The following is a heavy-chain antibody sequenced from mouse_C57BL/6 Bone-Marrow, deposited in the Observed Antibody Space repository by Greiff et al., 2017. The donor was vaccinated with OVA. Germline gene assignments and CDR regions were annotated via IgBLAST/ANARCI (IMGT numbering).Heavy chain of an antibody. CDR3: ARGGYDGYYNYFDY. J-gene: IGHJ2*01. V-gene: IGHV1-63*01. CDR2: IYPGGGYT. Sequence: VKLMESGAELVRPGTSVKMSCKASGYTFTNYWIGWAKQRPGHGLEWIGDIYPGGGYTNYNEKFKGKATLTADKSSSTANMQFSSLKSEDSDIYDGARGGYDGYYNYFDYWGQGTTLTVSS. CDR1: GYTFTNYW. D-gene: IGHD2-3*01.